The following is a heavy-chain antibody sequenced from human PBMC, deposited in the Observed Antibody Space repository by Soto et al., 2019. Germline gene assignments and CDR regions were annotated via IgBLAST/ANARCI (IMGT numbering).Heavy chain of an antibody. CDR1: GFTFSSYA. J-gene: IGHJ5*02. Sequence: EVQLLESGGGLVQPGGSLRLSCAASGFTFSSYAMSWVRQAPGKGLEWVSAISGSGGSTYCADSVKGRFTISRDNSKNTLYLQMNSLRAEDTAVYYCANRGGPRTNWFDPWGQGTLVTVSS. CDR3: ANRGGPRTNWFDP. D-gene: IGHD3-16*01. CDR2: ISGSGGST. V-gene: IGHV3-23*01.